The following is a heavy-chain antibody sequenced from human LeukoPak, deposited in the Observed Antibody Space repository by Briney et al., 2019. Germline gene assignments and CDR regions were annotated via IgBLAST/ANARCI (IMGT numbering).Heavy chain of an antibody. CDR1: GGSISSYY. D-gene: IGHD6-13*01. J-gene: IGHJ4*02. Sequence: PSETLSLTCTVSGGSISSYYWSCIRQPPGKGLEWIGYIYYSGSTNYNPSLKSRVTISVDTSKNQFSLKVSSVTAADTAVYYCARHSSNWYYFDYWGQGTLVTVSS. CDR3: ARHSSNWYYFDY. V-gene: IGHV4-59*08. CDR2: IYYSGST.